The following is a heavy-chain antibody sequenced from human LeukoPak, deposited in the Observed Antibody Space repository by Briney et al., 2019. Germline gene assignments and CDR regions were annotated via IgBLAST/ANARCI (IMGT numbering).Heavy chain of an antibody. V-gene: IGHV4-39*01. CDR2: IYDSGST. D-gene: IGHD2-21*02. Sequence: SETLSLTCTVSGGSIRSSYYYWGWIRQPPGKGLEWIGSIYDSGSTYYNPSLKSRVTISVDTSKNQFSLKLSSVTAADTAVYYCARGPPYIVVVTAIGFFDYWGQGTLVTVSS. CDR3: ARGPPYIVVVTAIGFFDY. CDR1: GGSIRSSYYY. J-gene: IGHJ4*02.